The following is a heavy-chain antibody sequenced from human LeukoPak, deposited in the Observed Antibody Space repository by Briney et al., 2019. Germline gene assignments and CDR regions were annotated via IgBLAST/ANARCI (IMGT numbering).Heavy chain of an antibody. CDR1: GFHFDDYA. D-gene: IGHD5-24*01. CDR2: INWKTGNG. J-gene: IGHJ2*01. CDR3: TSRAARWQFDL. V-gene: IGHV3-9*01. Sequence: GGSLRLSCAVSGFHFDDYAMHWVRQAPGRGLGWVSGINWKTGNGIYADSVKGRFTISRDNAKNSLYLQMSSLRAEDTALYYCTSRAARWQFDLWGRGTLLTVSS.